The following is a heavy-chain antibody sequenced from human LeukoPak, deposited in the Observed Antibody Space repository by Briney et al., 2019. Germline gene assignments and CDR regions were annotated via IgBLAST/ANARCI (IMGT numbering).Heavy chain of an antibody. Sequence: PSETLSLTCTVSGVSISSHYWSWVRQPPGKGLEWIGNIYDSESTHYKSSLKRRVTISVDTSKNQFSLRLRSVTAADAAVYYCARVLQNYYYLDVGGKGTTVTVPS. CDR2: IYDSEST. CDR1: GVSISSHY. J-gene: IGHJ6*03. D-gene: IGHD3-3*01. CDR3: ARVLQNYYYLDV. V-gene: IGHV4-59*11.